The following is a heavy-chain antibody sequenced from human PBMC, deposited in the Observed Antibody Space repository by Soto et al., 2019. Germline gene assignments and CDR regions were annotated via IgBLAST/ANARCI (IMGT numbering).Heavy chain of an antibody. CDR2: ISYDGSNK. Sequence: GGSLRLSCAASGFTFSSYGMHWVRQAPGKGLEWVAVISYDGSNKYYADSVKGRFTISRDNSKNTLCLQMNSLRAEDTAVYYCAKSPLVVVAATGYIDVWGRGTTVTVAS. CDR3: AKSPLVVVAATGYIDV. V-gene: IGHV3-30*18. CDR1: GFTFSSYG. J-gene: IGHJ6*02. D-gene: IGHD2-15*01.